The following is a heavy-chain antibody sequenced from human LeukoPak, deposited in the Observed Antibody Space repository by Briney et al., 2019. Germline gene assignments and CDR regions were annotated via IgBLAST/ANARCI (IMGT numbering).Heavy chain of an antibody. CDR2: IYYRGST. D-gene: IGHD3-9*01. CDR1: GGSISSSTYY. CDR3: ARAVTGYPGPTFDY. J-gene: IGHJ4*02. Sequence: SETLSLTCTVSGGSISSSTYYWGWIRQPPGKGLEWIGTIYYRGSTYYNPSLKSRVTISVDTSKNQFSLKLTSVTAADTAVYYCARAVTGYPGPTFDYWGQGTLVTVSS. V-gene: IGHV4-39*01.